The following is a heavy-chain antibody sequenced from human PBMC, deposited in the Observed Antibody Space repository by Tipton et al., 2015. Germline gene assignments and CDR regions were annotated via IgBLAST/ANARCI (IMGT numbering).Heavy chain of an antibody. CDR3: ARRHVYDYYLDY. CDR1: GYSFTNFW. CDR2: IYPGDSDT. V-gene: IGHV5-51*01. D-gene: IGHD5/OR15-5a*01. Sequence: QLVQSGAEVKKPGESLKISCKASGYSFTNFWIGWVRQMPGKGLEWMGTIYPGDSDTRYSPSFQGQVTISADKSINTAYLQWSSLKASDSAVYYCARRHVYDYYLDYWGQGTLVIVSS. J-gene: IGHJ4*02.